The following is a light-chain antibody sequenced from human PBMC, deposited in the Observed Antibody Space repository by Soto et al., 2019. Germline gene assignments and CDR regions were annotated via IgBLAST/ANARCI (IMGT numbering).Light chain of an antibody. CDR2: EVT. CDR3: GSYTTSSTWV. CDR1: SSDVGGYNY. J-gene: IGLJ3*02. V-gene: IGLV2-14*01. Sequence: QSVLTQPASVSGSPGQPITISCTGTSSDVGGYNYVSWYQQHPGKAPKLMIYEVTNRPSGVSDRFSGSKSGNTASLTISGLQAEDEADYYCGSYTTSSTWVFGGGTQLTVL.